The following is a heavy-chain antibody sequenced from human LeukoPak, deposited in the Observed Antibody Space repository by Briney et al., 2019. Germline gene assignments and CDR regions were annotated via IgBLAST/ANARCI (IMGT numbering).Heavy chain of an antibody. V-gene: IGHV3-9*01. J-gene: IGHJ4*02. D-gene: IGHD2-15*01. CDR3: AKDSTSYCSGGSCSN. CDR1: GFTFDDYA. CDR2: ISWNSGSI. Sequence: GGSLRLSCAASGFTFDDYAMHWVRQAPGKGLEWVSGISWNSGSIGYADSVKGRFTISRDNAKNSLYLQMNSLRAEDTALYYCAKDSTSYCSGGSCSNWGQGTLVTVSS.